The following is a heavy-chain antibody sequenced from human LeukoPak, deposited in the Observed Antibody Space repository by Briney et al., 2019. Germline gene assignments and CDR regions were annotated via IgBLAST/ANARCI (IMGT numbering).Heavy chain of an antibody. Sequence: SETLSLTFTVSGGSISSYYWSWIRQPPGKGLEWIGYIYYSGSTNYNPSLKSRVTISVDTSKNQFSLKLSSVTAADTAVYYCARGGSYYYDSIIDYWGQGTLVTVSS. CDR1: GGSISSYY. CDR2: IYYSGST. CDR3: ARGGSYYYDSIIDY. V-gene: IGHV4-59*01. D-gene: IGHD3-22*01. J-gene: IGHJ4*02.